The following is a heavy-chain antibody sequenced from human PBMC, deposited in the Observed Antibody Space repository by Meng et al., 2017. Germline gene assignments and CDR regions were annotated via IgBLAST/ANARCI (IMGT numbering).Heavy chain of an antibody. D-gene: IGHD5-18*01. J-gene: IGHJ3*02. CDR3: AKDSGYSYGDDAFDI. Sequence: GESLKISCAASGFTFSSYAMSWVRQAPGKGLEWVSAISGSGGSTYYADSVKGRFTISRDNSKNTLYLQMNSLRAEDTAVYYCAKDSGYSYGDDAFDIWGQGTMVTVSS. CDR1: GFTFSSYA. CDR2: ISGSGGST. V-gene: IGHV3-23*01.